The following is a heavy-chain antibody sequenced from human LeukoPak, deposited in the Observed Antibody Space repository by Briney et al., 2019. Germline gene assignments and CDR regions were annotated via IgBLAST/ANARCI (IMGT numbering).Heavy chain of an antibody. V-gene: IGHV4-34*01. D-gene: IGHD3-3*01. Sequence: SETLSLTCAVYGGSFSGYYWSWIRQPPGKGLEWIGEINHSGSTNYNPSLKSRVTISVDTSKNQFSLKLCSVTAADTAVYYCSSIYDGLADYWGQGTLVTVSS. CDR3: SSIYDGLADY. J-gene: IGHJ4*02. CDR2: INHSGST. CDR1: GGSFSGYY.